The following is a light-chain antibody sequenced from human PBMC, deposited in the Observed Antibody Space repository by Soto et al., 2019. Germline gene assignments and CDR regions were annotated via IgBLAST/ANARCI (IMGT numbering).Light chain of an antibody. J-gene: IGLJ1*01. CDR3: CSYTTSSTYV. CDR2: DVT. Sequence: QSALTQPASVSGSPGQSITIYCTGSFSDVGPHDYVSWYQHHPGKAPKLVIYDVTNRPSGVSSRFSGSKSGNTASLTISGLQAEDEADYYCCSYTTSSTYVFGTGTKVTVL. V-gene: IGLV2-14*01. CDR1: FSDVGPHDY.